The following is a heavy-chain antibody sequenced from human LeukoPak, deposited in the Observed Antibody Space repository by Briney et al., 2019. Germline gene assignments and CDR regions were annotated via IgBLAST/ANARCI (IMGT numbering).Heavy chain of an antibody. CDR2: INHSGST. Sequence: SETLSLTCAVYGGSFSGYYWSWIRQPPGEGLEWIGEINHSGSTNYNPSLKSRVTISVDTSKNQFSLKLSSVTAADTAVYYCARGHLVLDYWGQGTLVTVSS. J-gene: IGHJ4*02. CDR1: GGSFSGYY. CDR3: ARGHLVLDY. V-gene: IGHV4-34*01.